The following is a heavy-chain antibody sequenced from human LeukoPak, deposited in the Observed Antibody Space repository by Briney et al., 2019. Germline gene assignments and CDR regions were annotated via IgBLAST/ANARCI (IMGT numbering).Heavy chain of an antibody. V-gene: IGHV3-48*03. Sequence: GGSLRLSCAASGFTFSSYEMNWVRQAPGKGLEWVSYISSSGSTIYYADSVKGRFTISRDNAKNSLYLQMNSLRAEDTAVYYCARDPRVRGVINRPRNNYMDVWGKGTTVTVSS. CDR1: GFTFSSYE. J-gene: IGHJ6*03. CDR2: ISSSGSTI. CDR3: ARDPRVRGVINRPRNNYMDV. D-gene: IGHD3-10*01.